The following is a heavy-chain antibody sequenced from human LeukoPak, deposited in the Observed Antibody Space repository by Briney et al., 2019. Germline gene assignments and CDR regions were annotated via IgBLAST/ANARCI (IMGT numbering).Heavy chain of an antibody. CDR1: GGSINSGNYY. CDR2: IYTSGST. D-gene: IGHD3-16*02. Sequence: SETLSLTCTVSGGSINSGNYYWSWIRQPAGKGLEWIGRIYTSGSTNYNPSLKSRVTIAVDTSKNQFSLKLSSVTAADTAVYFCARSPIVVMWGGYMDVWGKGTTVTVSS. J-gene: IGHJ6*03. CDR3: ARSPIVVMWGGYMDV. V-gene: IGHV4-61*02.